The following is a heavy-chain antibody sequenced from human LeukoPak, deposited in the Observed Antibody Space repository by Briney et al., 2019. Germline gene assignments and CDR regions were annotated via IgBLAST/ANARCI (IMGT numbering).Heavy chain of an antibody. Sequence: GGSLRLSCAASGFSFSNYGVHWVRQAPGKGLEWVAVISDAGSEKYYADSVKGRFTISRDNSKNTVYLQMNSLRPEDTAVYYCAKNVGRDGYNDYFDYWGQGTLVTVSS. V-gene: IGHV3-30*18. CDR3: AKNVGRDGYNDYFDY. CDR1: GFSFSNYG. D-gene: IGHD5-24*01. CDR2: ISDAGSEK. J-gene: IGHJ4*02.